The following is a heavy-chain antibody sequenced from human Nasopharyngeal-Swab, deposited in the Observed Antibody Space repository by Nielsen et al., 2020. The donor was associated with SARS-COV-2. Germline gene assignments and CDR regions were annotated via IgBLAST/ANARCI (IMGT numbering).Heavy chain of an antibody. CDR1: GGSMSSFAFDSY. J-gene: IGHJ4*02. CDR2: MYHSGAT. CDR3: ARWSSSSIKFDY. D-gene: IGHD3-3*01. V-gene: IGHV4-39*01. Sequence: SETLSLTCTVSGGSMSSFAFDSYWAWIRQPPGMGLEWIGSMYHSGATYTNPSLMSRVTLSVDTSTNKFSLNLSSVTAADTAVYYCARWSSSSIKFDYWGQGTLVSVSS.